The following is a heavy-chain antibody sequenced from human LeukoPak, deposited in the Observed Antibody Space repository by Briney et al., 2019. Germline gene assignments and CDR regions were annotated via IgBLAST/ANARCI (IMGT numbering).Heavy chain of an antibody. D-gene: IGHD3-10*01. CDR3: AREDYYGSGSYGYAFDI. V-gene: IGHV4-30-4*01. Sequence: PSETLSLTCSVSGGSISSGDYCWSWIRQPPGKGLEWIGYIYYSGSTYYNPSLKSRVTISVDTSKNQFSLKLSSVTAADTAVYYCAREDYYGSGSYGYAFDIWGQGTMVTVSS. CDR1: GGSISSGDYC. J-gene: IGHJ3*02. CDR2: IYYSGST.